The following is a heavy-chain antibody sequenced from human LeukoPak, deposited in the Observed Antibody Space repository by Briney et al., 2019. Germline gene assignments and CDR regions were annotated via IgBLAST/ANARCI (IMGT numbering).Heavy chain of an antibody. J-gene: IGHJ4*02. CDR2: IYHSGNT. CDR1: GFSISSGYY. D-gene: IGHD3-9*01. V-gene: IGHV4-38-2*02. Sequence: SQTLSLTCTVSGFSISSGYYWGWIRQPPGKGLEWIGSIYHSGNTYYKSSLKSRVTISVDTSKNQFSLKLSSVTAADTAVYYCARLRYFDWTWDYWGQGTLVTVSS. CDR3: ARLRYFDWTWDY.